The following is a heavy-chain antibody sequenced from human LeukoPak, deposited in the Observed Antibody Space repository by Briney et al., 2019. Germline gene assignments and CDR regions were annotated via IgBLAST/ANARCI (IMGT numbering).Heavy chain of an antibody. CDR2: IYHSGST. D-gene: IGHD3-22*01. Sequence: SETLSLTCTVSGGSISSGGYYWSWIRQPPGKGLEWIGYIYHSGSTYYNPSLKSRVTISVDTSKNQFSLKLSSVTAADTAVYYCARGPDYYDSSGYLDYWGQGTLVTVSS. V-gene: IGHV4-30-2*01. CDR3: ARGPDYYDSSGYLDY. CDR1: GGSISSGGYY. J-gene: IGHJ4*02.